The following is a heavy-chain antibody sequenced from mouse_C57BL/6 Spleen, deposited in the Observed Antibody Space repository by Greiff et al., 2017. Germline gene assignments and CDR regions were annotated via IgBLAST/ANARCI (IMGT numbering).Heavy chain of an antibody. CDR2: INPCNGYT. J-gene: IGHJ3*01. Sequence: QVQLKQSGAELARPGASVKMSCKASGYTFNSYSMHWVKQRPGQGLEWIGYINPCNGYTKYKEKFKDKATLTAAKSSSTAYMQLSSLTSEDSAVYYCAREGAHGLAYWGQGTLVTVSA. V-gene: IGHV1-4*01. CDR3: AREGAHGLAY. CDR1: GYTFNSYS.